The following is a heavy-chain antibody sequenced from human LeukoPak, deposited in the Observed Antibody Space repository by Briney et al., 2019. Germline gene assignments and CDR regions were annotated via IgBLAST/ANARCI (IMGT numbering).Heavy chain of an antibody. CDR2: ISGSSTAI. D-gene: IGHD5-12*01. Sequence: GGSLRLSCAASGFTFNNYGVNWVRQAPGKGLEWISYISGSSTAIYYADSVKGRFTISRDNAKNSLYLQMDGLRAEDTAVYYCATYSGYDRIFDYWGQGTLVTVSS. CDR3: ATYSGYDRIFDY. V-gene: IGHV3-48*01. CDR1: GFTFNNYG. J-gene: IGHJ4*02.